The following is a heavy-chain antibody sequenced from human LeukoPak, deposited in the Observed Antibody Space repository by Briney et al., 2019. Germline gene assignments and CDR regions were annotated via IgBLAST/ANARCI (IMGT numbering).Heavy chain of an antibody. CDR2: IYYSGST. Sequence: SETLSLTCTVSGGSISSYYWSWIRQPPGKGLEWIGYIYYSGSTNYNPSLKSRVTISVDTSKNQFSLKLSSATAADTAVYYCARHRNSGSYPRFDYWGQGTLVTVSS. CDR1: GGSISSYY. D-gene: IGHD1-26*01. CDR3: ARHRNSGSYPRFDY. V-gene: IGHV4-59*08. J-gene: IGHJ4*02.